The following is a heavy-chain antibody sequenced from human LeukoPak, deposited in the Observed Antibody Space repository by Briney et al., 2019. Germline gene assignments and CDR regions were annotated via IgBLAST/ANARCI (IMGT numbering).Heavy chain of an antibody. J-gene: IGHJ4*02. CDR2: INPNNGFT. CDR1: GYAFTGSY. Sequence: ASVKVSCKAAGYAFTGSYIHWVRQAPGQGLEWMGWINPNNGFTAYAQNFQGRVTMTRDTSISTAYMELSRLRSDDTAVYYCASAGGARIMIVVFITPKYFDYGGRGPLVPVS. CDR3: ASAGGARIMIVVFITPKYFDY. D-gene: IGHD3-22*01. V-gene: IGHV1-2*02.